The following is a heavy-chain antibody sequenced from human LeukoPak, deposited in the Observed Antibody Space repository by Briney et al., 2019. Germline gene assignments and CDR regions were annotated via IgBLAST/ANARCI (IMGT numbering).Heavy chain of an antibody. CDR1: GYTFTNYY. J-gene: IGHJ4*02. CDR3: AREESGGYFDY. CDR2: IDPTGIST. D-gene: IGHD2-8*02. Sequence: ASVNVSCKASGYTFTNYYMHWVRQAPGQGLEWMGLIDPTGISTNYAQKFRGRVTMTRDTSTTTVYMELSSLRSEDTAVHYCAREESGGYFDYWGQGTLVTVSS. V-gene: IGHV1-46*01.